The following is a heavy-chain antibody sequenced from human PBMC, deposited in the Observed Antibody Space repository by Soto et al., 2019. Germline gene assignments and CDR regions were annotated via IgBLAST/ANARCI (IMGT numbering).Heavy chain of an antibody. CDR3: ARRGPGTYFDY. CDR1: GFTFSSYA. J-gene: IGHJ4*02. V-gene: IGHV3-23*01. Sequence: GGSLRLSCAASGFTFSSYAMRWVRQAPGKGLGWVSAISGSGGSTYYADSVKGRFTISRDNSKHTLYLQMNSLRAEDTAVYYCARRGPGTYFDYWGQGTLVTVSS. CDR2: ISGSGGST. D-gene: IGHD6-13*01.